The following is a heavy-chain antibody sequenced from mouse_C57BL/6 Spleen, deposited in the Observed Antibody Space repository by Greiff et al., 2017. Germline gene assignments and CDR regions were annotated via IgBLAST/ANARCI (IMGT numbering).Heavy chain of an antibody. J-gene: IGHJ1*03. CDR2: ISYDGSN. Sequence: DVKLQESGPGLVKPSQSLSLTCSVTGYSITSGYYWNWIRQFPGNKLEWMGYISYDGSNNYNPSLKNRISITRDTSKNQFFLKLNSVTTEDTATYYCARGSNYDWYFDVWGTGTTVTVSS. V-gene: IGHV3-6*01. D-gene: IGHD2-5*01. CDR3: ARGSNYDWYFDV. CDR1: GYSITSGYY.